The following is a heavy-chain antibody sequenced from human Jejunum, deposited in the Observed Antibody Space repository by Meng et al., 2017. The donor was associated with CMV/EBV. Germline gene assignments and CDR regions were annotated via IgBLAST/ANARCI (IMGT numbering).Heavy chain of an antibody. D-gene: IGHD2-2*01. CDR1: YITSRTSF. Sequence: YITSRTSFWVWVRQPPGKGLEWIGSINYGGTTYYRSSFKSRGTISIDTSKNQFSLKVTSVTAADTAIYYCARLVVVPYDINYFEYWGQGTLVTVSS. J-gene: IGHJ4*02. V-gene: IGHV4-39*07. CDR2: INYGGTT. CDR3: ARLVVVPYDINYFEY.